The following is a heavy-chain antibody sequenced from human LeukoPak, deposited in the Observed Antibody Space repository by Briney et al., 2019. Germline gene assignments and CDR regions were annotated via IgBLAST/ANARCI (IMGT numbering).Heavy chain of an antibody. CDR1: GYSISRGYS. V-gene: IGHV4-38-2*02. D-gene: IGHD5-18*01. Sequence: SETLSLTCTVSGYSISRGYSWSWIRQPPGKGLEWIGEINHSGSTNYNPSLKSRVTISVDTSKNQFSLKVASVTAADTAIYYCAKGAGGFSYYNWFDPWGQGTLVTVSS. J-gene: IGHJ5*02. CDR3: AKGAGGFSYYNWFDP. CDR2: INHSGST.